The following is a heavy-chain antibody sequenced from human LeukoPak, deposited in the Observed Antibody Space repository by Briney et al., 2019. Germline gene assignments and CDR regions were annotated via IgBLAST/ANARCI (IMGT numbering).Heavy chain of an antibody. J-gene: IGHJ6*03. CDR2: INPNSGGT. D-gene: IGHD6-13*01. V-gene: IGHV1-2*02. CDR3: ARDSLWIAAAGTNYYYYMDV. Sequence: ASVKVSCKASGYTFTGYYMHWVRQAPGQGLEWMGWINPNSGGTNYAQKFQGRVTMTRDTSISTAYMELSRLRSDDTAVYYCARDSLWIAAAGTNYYYYMDVWGKGTTVTVSS. CDR1: GYTFTGYY.